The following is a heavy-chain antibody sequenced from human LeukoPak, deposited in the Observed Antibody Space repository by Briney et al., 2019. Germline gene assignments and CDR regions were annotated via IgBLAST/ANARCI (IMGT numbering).Heavy chain of an antibody. J-gene: IGHJ4*02. D-gene: IGHD2-21*02. CDR2: INHSGNT. V-gene: IGHV4-34*08. Sequence: SETLSLTCAVYGGTFSGYYWSWIRQPPGKGLEWIGEINHSGNTNYNPSLKSRVTISIDTSKNQFSLKLSSVTAADTAMYYCAKSDGYGLIDYWGQGTLVTVSS. CDR3: AKSDGYGLIDY. CDR1: GGTFSGYY.